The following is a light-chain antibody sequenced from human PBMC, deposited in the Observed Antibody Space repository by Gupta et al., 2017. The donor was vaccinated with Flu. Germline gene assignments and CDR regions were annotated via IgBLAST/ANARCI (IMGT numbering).Light chain of an antibody. J-gene: IGKJ5*01. CDR3: QQRSNGHRWIT. CDR1: QSVSSY. Sequence: TLSVSPGERATLSCRARQSVSSYLEWYDQKPGQAPRRRIYDASNRATGSTARCSGSGGGTDVNITIISRDPEDFEVYYCQQRSNGHRWITFGQGTRLEIK. V-gene: IGKV3D-11*02. CDR2: DAS.